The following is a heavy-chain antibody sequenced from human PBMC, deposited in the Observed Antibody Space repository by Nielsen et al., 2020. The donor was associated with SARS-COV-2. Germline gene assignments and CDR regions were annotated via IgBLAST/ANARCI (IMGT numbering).Heavy chain of an antibody. CDR2: IYHSGST. CDR3: ARLLKILRYFDWLLPEGFDY. Sequence: GSLRLSCAVSGGSISSSNWWSWVRQPPGKGLEWIGEIYHSGSTNYNPSLKSRVTISVDTSKNQFSLKLSSVTAADTAVYYCARLLKILRYFDWLLPEGFDYWGQGTLVTVSS. CDR1: GGSISSSNW. V-gene: IGHV4-4*02. J-gene: IGHJ4*02. D-gene: IGHD3-9*01.